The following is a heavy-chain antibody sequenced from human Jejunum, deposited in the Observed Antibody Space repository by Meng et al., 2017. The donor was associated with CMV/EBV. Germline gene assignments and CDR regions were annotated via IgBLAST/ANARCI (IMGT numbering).Heavy chain of an antibody. D-gene: IGHD3-10*01. Sequence: QVQLQESGPGPVKPSQTLSLTCTVSGGSISSGGYYWNWIRQHPGKGLEWIGSIYYTGGTYYNPSLKSRISMSVDTSKNQFSLKLTSVTAADTAVYYCAREYGSGYPPDYWGLGTLVTVSS. CDR1: GGSISSGGYY. J-gene: IGHJ1*01. V-gene: IGHV4-31*03. CDR2: IYYTGGT. CDR3: AREYGSGYPPDY.